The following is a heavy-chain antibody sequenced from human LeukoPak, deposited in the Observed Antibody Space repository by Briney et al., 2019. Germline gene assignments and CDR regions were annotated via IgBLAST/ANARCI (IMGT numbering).Heavy chain of an antibody. J-gene: IGHJ4*02. D-gene: IGHD2-2*01. Sequence: GGSQRLSCAASGFTFSDHYMSWIRQAPGKGLEWVSYISGSSDHTNYADSVKGRFTISRDNAKNSLYLQMNSLTAEDTAVCYCSRGHLCFDYWGQGTLVTVSS. CDR3: SRGHLCFDY. V-gene: IGHV3-11*05. CDR1: GFTFSDHY. CDR2: ISGSSDHT.